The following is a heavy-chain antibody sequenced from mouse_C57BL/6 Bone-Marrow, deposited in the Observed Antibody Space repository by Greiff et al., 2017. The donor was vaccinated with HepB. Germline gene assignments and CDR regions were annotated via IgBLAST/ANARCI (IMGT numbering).Heavy chain of an antibody. V-gene: IGHV14-4*01. CDR1: GFNIKDDY. CDR2: IDPENGDT. J-gene: IGHJ4*01. D-gene: IGHD2-1*01. CDR3: TLIYYGNYDAMDY. Sequence: EVKLVESGAELVRPGASVKLSCTASGFNIKDDYMHWVKQRPEQGLEWIGWIDPENGDTEYASKFQGKATITADTSSNTAYLQLSSLTSEDTAVYYCTLIYYGNYDAMDYWGQGTSVTVSS.